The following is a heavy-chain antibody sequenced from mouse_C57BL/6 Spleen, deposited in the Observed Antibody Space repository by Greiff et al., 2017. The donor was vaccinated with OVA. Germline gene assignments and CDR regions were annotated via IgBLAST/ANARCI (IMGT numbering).Heavy chain of an antibody. Sequence: EVKLVESGGGLVKPGGSLKLSCAASGFTFSDYGMHWVRQAPEQGLEWVAYISSGSSTIYYADTVKGRFTISRDNAKNTLFLQMTSLRSEDTAMYYCARHLFHVWGTGTTVTVSS. V-gene: IGHV5-17*01. J-gene: IGHJ1*03. CDR3: ARHLFHV. CDR1: GFTFSDYG. CDR2: ISSGSSTI.